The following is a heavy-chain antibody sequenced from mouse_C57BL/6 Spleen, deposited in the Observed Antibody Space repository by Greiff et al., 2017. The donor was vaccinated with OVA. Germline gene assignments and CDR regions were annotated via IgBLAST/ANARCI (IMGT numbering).Heavy chain of an antibody. Sequence: EVHLVESEGGLVQPGSSMKLSCTASGFTFSDYYMAWVRQVPEKGLEWVANINYDGSSTYYLDSLKSRFIISRDNAKNILYLQMSSLKSEDTATYYCARDRDYGSNYFDYWGQGTTLTVSS. V-gene: IGHV5-16*01. CDR1: GFTFSDYY. CDR3: ARDRDYGSNYFDY. J-gene: IGHJ2*01. CDR2: INYDGSST. D-gene: IGHD1-1*01.